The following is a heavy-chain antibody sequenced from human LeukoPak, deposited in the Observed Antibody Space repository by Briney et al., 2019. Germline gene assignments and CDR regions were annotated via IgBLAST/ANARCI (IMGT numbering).Heavy chain of an antibody. D-gene: IGHD6-19*01. CDR3: ARYGGSGWVIDN. CDR2: IYYTGAT. CDR1: GGSISSYY. J-gene: IGHJ4*02. V-gene: IGHV4-59*08. Sequence: PSETLSLTCTVSGGSISSYYWTWIRQPPGKGLEWIGYIYYTGATSYNPSLKSRVTISVDTSKKQFSLKLTSVTAADTAVYYCARYGGSGWVIDNWGQGTLVTVSS.